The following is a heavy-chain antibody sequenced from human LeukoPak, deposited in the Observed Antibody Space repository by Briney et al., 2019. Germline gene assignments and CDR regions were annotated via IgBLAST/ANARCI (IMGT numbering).Heavy chain of an antibody. CDR1: GYTFTSYD. D-gene: IGHD3-22*01. V-gene: IGHV1-8*03. CDR2: MNPNSGNT. CDR3: ARGLRYYYDSDSADY. J-gene: IGHJ4*02. Sequence: ASAKVSCKASGYTFTSYDINWVRQATGQGLEWMGWMNPNSGNTGYAQKFQGRVTTTRNTSISTAYMELSSLRSEDTAVYYCARGLRYYYDSDSADYWGQGTLVTVSS.